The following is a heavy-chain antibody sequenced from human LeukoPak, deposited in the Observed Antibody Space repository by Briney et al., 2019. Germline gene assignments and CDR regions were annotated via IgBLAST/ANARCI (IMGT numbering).Heavy chain of an antibody. Sequence: PGRYLRPSCVVSRLTFDDFGMGWDSQAPWKRLEWVSGINWNGGSTGYADSVKGRFTISRDNAKNSLYLQMNSLRAEDTALYYCARMYYYDSSGYLDYWGQGTLVTVSS. J-gene: IGHJ4*02. CDR3: ARMYYYDSSGYLDY. CDR2: INWNGGST. D-gene: IGHD3-22*01. V-gene: IGHV3-20*04. CDR1: RLTFDDFG.